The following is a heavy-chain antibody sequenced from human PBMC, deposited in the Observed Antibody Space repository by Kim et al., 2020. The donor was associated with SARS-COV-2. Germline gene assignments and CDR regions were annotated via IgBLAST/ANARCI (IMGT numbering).Heavy chain of an antibody. J-gene: IGHJ4*02. D-gene: IGHD6-19*01. V-gene: IGHV3-23*01. CDR3: AKDHESSGWPTFDY. Sequence: ADSIKGRFTVSRDNAQNTLDLQMDNLRVEDTALYYCAKDHESSGWPTFDYWGQGTQVAVSS.